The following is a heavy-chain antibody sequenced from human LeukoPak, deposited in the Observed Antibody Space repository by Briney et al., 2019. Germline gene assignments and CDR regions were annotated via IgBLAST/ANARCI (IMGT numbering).Heavy chain of an antibody. J-gene: IGHJ4*02. Sequence: ASVKVSCKASGYTFTSYDINWVRQATGQGLEWMGWMNPNSGNTGYAQKLQGRVTMTTDTSTSTAYMELRSLRSDDTAVYYCARDQRDVLLWFGELLPFDYWGQGTLVTVSS. CDR3: ARDQRDVLLWFGELLPFDY. V-gene: IGHV1-8*01. D-gene: IGHD3-10*01. CDR2: MNPNSGNT. CDR1: GYTFTSYD.